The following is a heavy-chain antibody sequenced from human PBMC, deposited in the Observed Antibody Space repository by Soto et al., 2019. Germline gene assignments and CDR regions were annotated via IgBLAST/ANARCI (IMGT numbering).Heavy chain of an antibody. V-gene: IGHV1-69*04. D-gene: IGHD3-16*01. CDR1: GGTFSSYT. Sequence: ASVKVSCKASGGTFSSYTISWVRQAPGQGLEWMGRIIPILGIANYAQKFQGRVTITADKSTSTAYMELSSLGSEDTAVYYCARDLKYELITSGWWYMDVWGKGTTVTVSS. CDR3: ARDLKYELITSGWWYMDV. J-gene: IGHJ6*03. CDR2: IIPILGIA.